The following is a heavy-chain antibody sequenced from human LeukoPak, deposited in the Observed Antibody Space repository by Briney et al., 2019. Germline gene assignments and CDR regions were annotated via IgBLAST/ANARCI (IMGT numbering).Heavy chain of an antibody. CDR2: ISSSSSYI. Sequence: GGSLRVSCAASGFTFSSYSMNWVRQAPGRGLEWVSSISSSSSYIYYADSVKGRFTISRDNAKNSLYLQMNSLRAEDTAVYYCAGTNYYGSGSYSHDYWGQGTLVTVSS. V-gene: IGHV3-21*01. D-gene: IGHD3-10*01. J-gene: IGHJ4*02. CDR1: GFTFSSYS. CDR3: AGTNYYGSGSYSHDY.